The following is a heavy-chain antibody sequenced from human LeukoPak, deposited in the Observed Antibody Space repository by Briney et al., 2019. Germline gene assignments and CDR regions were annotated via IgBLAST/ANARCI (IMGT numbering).Heavy chain of an antibody. J-gene: IGHJ4*02. CDR1: GGSISSSPYY. V-gene: IGHV4-39*07. D-gene: IGHD4-17*01. Sequence: TASETLSLTCTVSGGSISSSPYYWGWIRQPPGKGLEWIGSIYYSGTTHYNPSLESRVTISVDTSKNQFSLKLASVTAADTAVYYCARRAVYGDYIDYWGQGTLVTVSS. CDR2: IYYSGTT. CDR3: ARRAVYGDYIDY.